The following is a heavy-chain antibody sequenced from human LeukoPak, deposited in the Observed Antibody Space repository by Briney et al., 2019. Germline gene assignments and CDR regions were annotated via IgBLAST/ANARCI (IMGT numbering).Heavy chain of an antibody. J-gene: IGHJ4*02. V-gene: IGHV1-69*13. CDR3: ARAEEYSYGLDY. CDR1: GGTFSSYA. Sequence: SVKVSCKASGGTFSSYAISWVRQAPGQGLEWMGGIIPIFGTANYAQKFQGRVTITADESTSTAHMELSSLRSEDTAVYYCARAEEYSYGLDYWGQGTLVTVSS. CDR2: IIPIFGTA. D-gene: IGHD5-18*01.